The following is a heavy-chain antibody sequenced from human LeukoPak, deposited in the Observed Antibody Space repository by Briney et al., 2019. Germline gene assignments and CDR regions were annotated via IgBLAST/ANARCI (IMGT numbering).Heavy chain of an antibody. Sequence: ASVKVSCKASGYTFTDYYIHWVRQAPGQGLEWMAFVNPDSGDSYSAPKFQGRVTMTRVTSISTASMELKWLTSDDTAVYYCATGVATAFTYWGQGTLLTVSS. J-gene: IGHJ4*02. CDR2: VNPDSGDS. V-gene: IGHV1-2*02. D-gene: IGHD5-12*01. CDR1: GYTFTDYY. CDR3: ATGVATAFTY.